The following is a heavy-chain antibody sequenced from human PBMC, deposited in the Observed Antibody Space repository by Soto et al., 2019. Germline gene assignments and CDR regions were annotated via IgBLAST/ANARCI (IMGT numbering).Heavy chain of an antibody. Sequence: QVDLVQSGAEVKEPGASVRISCEASGYTFTSYGIHWVRQAPGQRLEWMGWIHTGSSNTRYSPEFQARVTITRDTSARTAYMELNSLISEDTAVYYCASAMPTAGYIYCDQGGQGTLVTVSS. D-gene: IGHD3-9*01. J-gene: IGHJ4*02. CDR2: IHTGSSNT. CDR3: ASAMPTAGYIYCDQ. V-gene: IGHV1-3*04. CDR1: GYTFTSYG.